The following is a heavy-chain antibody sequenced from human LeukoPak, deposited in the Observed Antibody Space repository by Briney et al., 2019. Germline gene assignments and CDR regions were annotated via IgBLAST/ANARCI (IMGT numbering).Heavy chain of an antibody. CDR1: GFTFSSYA. J-gene: IGHJ1*01. D-gene: IGHD4-11*01. V-gene: IGHV3-30*01. Sequence: GGSLRLSCAASGFTFSSYAKHWVRQAPGKGLEWVAVISYDGSNKYYADSVKGRFTISRDNSKNTLYLQMNSLRAEDTAVYYCAKDVYSNYGHFQYWGQGTLVTVSS. CDR3: AKDVYSNYGHFQY. CDR2: ISYDGSNK.